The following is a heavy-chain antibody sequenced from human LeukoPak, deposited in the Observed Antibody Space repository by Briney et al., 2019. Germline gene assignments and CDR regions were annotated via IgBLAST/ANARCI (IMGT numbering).Heavy chain of an antibody. Sequence: GGSLRLSYGASGFTFSRHEINWVRQAPGKGQEFVSYINSRGDTIYYADSVKGRFTISRDNARSSLFLQMNSLTAEDTAVYYCARENTRSAYYNLDVWGQGTTVIVSS. CDR2: INSRGDTI. D-gene: IGHD1-26*01. J-gene: IGHJ6*03. CDR1: GFTFSRHE. V-gene: IGHV3-48*03. CDR3: ARENTRSAYYNLDV.